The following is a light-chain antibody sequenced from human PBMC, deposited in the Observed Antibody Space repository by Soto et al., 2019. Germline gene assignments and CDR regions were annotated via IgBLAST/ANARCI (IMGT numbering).Light chain of an antibody. V-gene: IGLV3-21*04. CDR1: NIGSKS. J-gene: IGLJ2*01. CDR3: QVWDSSSDHVV. Sequence: SYELTQPPSVSVAPGKTTRITCGGNNIGSKSVHWYQQKPGQAPVLAIYYDSDRPSGIPERFSGSNSGNTATLTISRVEAGDEADDYCQVWDSSSDHVVFGGGTKLTVL. CDR2: YDS.